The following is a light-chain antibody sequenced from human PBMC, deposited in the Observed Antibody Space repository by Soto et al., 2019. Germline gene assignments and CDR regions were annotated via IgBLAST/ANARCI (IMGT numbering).Light chain of an antibody. CDR1: SGHSSYI. Sequence: QPVLTQSSSASASLGSSVKLTCTLSSGHSSYIIACHQQQPGKAPRYLMKLEGSGSYNKGSGVPDRFSGSSSGADRYLTISNLQSEDEADYYCETWDSNSRVFGGGTKLTV. V-gene: IGLV4-60*03. CDR2: LEGSGSY. J-gene: IGLJ3*02. CDR3: ETWDSNSRV.